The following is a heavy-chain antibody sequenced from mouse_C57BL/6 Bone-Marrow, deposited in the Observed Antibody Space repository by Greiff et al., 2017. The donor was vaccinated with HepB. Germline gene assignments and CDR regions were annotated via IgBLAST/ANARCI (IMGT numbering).Heavy chain of an antibody. J-gene: IGHJ3*01. D-gene: IGHD2-1*01. CDR2: ISSGSSTI. CDR3: ARNYYGNCFAY. CDR1: GFTFSDYG. V-gene: IGHV5-17*01. Sequence: EVKLVGSGGGLVKPGGSLKLSCAASGFTFSDYGMHWVRQAPEKGLEWVAYISSGSSTIYYADTVKGRFTISRDNAKNTLFLQMTSLRSEDTAMYYCARNYYGNCFAYWGQGTLVTVSA.